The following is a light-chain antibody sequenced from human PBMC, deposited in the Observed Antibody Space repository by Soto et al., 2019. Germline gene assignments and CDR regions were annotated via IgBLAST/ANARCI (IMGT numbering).Light chain of an antibody. Sequence: EIVMTQSPATLSVSPGERATLSCRASQSVSSSLAWYQQKLGQAPRLLIYGASTRATGIPARFSGSGSGTEFTLTINSLQSEDFAVYYCQQYYNWPRTFGQGTKVDIK. CDR1: QSVSSS. CDR2: GAS. CDR3: QQYYNWPRT. J-gene: IGKJ1*01. V-gene: IGKV3-15*01.